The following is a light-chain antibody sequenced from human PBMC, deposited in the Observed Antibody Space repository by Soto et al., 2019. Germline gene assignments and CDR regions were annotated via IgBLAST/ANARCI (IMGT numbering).Light chain of an antibody. J-gene: IGKJ1*01. CDR3: QQYGSSGT. Sequence: DIQMTQSPSTLSASVGDRVTITCRASQSISSWLAWYHQKPGTXXXXXXXXXXXRATGIPDRFSGSGSGTDFTLTISRLEPEDFAVYYCQQYGSSGTFGQGTKVDIK. CDR2: XXX. V-gene: IGKV1-5*01. CDR1: QSISSW.